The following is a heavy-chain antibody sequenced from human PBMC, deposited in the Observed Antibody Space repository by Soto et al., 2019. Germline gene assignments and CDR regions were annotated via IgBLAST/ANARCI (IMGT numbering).Heavy chain of an antibody. CDR1: GFTFSSYA. Sequence: GGSLRLSCAASGFTFSSYAMHWVRQAPGKGLEWVAVISYDGSNKYYADSVKGRFTISRDNSKSTLYLQMNSLRAEDTAVYYCARCRIAARPVFFDYWGQGTLVTVPS. D-gene: IGHD6-6*01. J-gene: IGHJ4*02. V-gene: IGHV3-30-3*01. CDR3: ARCRIAARPVFFDY. CDR2: ISYDGSNK.